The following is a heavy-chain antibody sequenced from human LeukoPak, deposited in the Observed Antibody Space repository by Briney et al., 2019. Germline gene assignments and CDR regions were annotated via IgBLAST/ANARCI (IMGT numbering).Heavy chain of an antibody. CDR3: ARDFGAAGWFDP. Sequence: PSETLSLTCTVPGGSISSYYWSWIRQPPGKGLEWIGYIYYSGSTNYNPSLKSRVTISVDTSKNQFSLKLSSVTAADTAVYYCARDFGAAGWFDPWGQGTLVTVSS. D-gene: IGHD6-13*01. CDR1: GGSISSYY. J-gene: IGHJ5*02. V-gene: IGHV4-59*01. CDR2: IYYSGST.